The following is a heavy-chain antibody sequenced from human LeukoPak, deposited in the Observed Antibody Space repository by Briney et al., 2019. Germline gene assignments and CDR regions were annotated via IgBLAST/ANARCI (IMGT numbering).Heavy chain of an antibody. CDR3: ARPYYDSSGYYHDAFDI. D-gene: IGHD3-22*01. CDR2: IYYTGPT. J-gene: IGHJ3*02. V-gene: IGHV4-39*01. CDR1: GVSISTSRYY. Sequence: SETLSLTCTVSGVSISTSRYYWGWIRQPPGKGLEWIGNIYYTGPTYYNASLESRVTISLDTSKNQFFLKLNSVTAADTAMYYCARPYYDSSGYYHDAFDIWGQGTMVTVSS.